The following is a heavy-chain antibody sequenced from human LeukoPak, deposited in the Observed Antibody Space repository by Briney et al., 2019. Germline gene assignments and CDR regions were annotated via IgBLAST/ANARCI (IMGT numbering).Heavy chain of an antibody. CDR2: IYYSGST. Sequence: PSETLSLTCTVSGGSISNYFWSWIRQPPGKGLEWIGYIYYSGSTNYNPSLKSRVTISIDTSKNQFSRKLSSVTAADTAVYYCARYYSDSSGYKLDYWGQGTLVTVSS. CDR3: ARYYSDSSGYKLDY. CDR1: GGSISNYF. D-gene: IGHD3-22*01. V-gene: IGHV4-59*01. J-gene: IGHJ4*02.